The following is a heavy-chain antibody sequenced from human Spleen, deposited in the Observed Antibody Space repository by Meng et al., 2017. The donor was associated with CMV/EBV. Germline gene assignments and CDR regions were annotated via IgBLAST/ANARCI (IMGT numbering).Heavy chain of an antibody. CDR2: IYHSGST. CDR1: GYSISSGYY. Sequence: SETLSLTCAVSGYSISSGYYWGWIRQPPGKGLEWIGSIYHSGSTYYNPSLKSRVTISVDTSKNQFSLKVTSVTAADTAVYYCARGIQYWSSSGRFASYGMDVWGPGTTVTVSS. D-gene: IGHD6-13*01. CDR3: ARGIQYWSSSGRFASYGMDV. J-gene: IGHJ6*02. V-gene: IGHV4-38-2*01.